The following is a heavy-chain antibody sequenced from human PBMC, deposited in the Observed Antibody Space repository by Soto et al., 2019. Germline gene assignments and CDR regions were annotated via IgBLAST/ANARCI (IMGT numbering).Heavy chain of an antibody. CDR3: ARVAAAGTGGNWFDP. D-gene: IGHD6-13*01. J-gene: IGHJ5*02. CDR1: GFTFSSYA. Sequence: GGSLRLSCAASGFTFSSYAMHWVRQAPGKGLEWVAVISYDGSNKYYADSVKGRFTISRDNSKNTLYLQMNSLRAEDTAVYYCARVAAAGTGGNWFDPWGQGTLVTVSS. CDR2: ISYDGSNK. V-gene: IGHV3-30-3*01.